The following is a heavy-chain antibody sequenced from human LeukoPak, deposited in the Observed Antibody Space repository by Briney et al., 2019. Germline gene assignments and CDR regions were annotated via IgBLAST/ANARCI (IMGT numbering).Heavy chain of an antibody. Sequence: GGSLRLSCAASGFTFSSYEMNWVRQAPGKGLEWVSYITSSGTTIYYADSVKGRFTISRDNAKNSLYLQMNSLRAEDTAVYYCARDQRITMVRGVITYYGMDVWGQGTTVTVSS. J-gene: IGHJ6*02. V-gene: IGHV3-48*03. CDR1: GFTFSSYE. D-gene: IGHD3-10*01. CDR3: ARDQRITMVRGVITYYGMDV. CDR2: ITSSGTTI.